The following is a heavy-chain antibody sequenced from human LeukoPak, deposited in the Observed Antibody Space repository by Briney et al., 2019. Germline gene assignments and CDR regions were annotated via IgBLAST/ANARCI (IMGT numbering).Heavy chain of an antibody. J-gene: IGHJ4*02. CDR2: INPNSGGT. CDR3: ARGDRYNWNEGYFDY. V-gene: IGHV1-2*02. CDR1: GYTFTGYY. Sequence: ASVKVSCKASGYTFTGYYMHWVRQAPGQGLEWMGWINPNSGGTNYAQKFQGRVTMTTDTSTSTAYMELRSLRSDDTAVYYCARGDRYNWNEGYFDYWGQGTLVTVSS. D-gene: IGHD1-1*01.